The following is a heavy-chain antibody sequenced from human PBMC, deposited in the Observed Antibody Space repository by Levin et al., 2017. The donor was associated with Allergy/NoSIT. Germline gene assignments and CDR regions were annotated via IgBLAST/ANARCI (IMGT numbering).Heavy chain of an antibody. CDR2: ISAYNGNT. V-gene: IGHV1-18*01. CDR3: ARDRGIAARQFPPGPKEN. J-gene: IGHJ4*02. Sequence: ASVKVSCKASGYTFTSYGISWVRQAPGQGLEWMGWISAYNGNTNYAQKLQGRVTMTTDTSTSTAYMELRSLRSDDTAVYYCARDRGIAARQFPPGPKENWGQGTLVTVSS. CDR1: GYTFTSYG. D-gene: IGHD6-6*01.